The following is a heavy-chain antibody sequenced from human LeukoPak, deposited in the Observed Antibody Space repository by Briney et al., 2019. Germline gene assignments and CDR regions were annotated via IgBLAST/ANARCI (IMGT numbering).Heavy chain of an antibody. CDR2: ISSSGSSI. CDR3: ASQFYSFGSRNLGH. CDR1: GFTFSSYA. D-gene: IGHD5-18*01. Sequence: GGSLRLSCSASGFTFSSYAMHWIRQAPGKGLEWVSYISSSGSSIYHADSVKGRFTISRDNAKNSLYLQMNSLRAEDTAVYYCASQFYSFGSRNLGHWGQGTLVTVSS. J-gene: IGHJ4*02. V-gene: IGHV3-48*04.